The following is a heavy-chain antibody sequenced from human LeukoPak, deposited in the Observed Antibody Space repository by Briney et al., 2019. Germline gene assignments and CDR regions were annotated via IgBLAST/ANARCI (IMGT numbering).Heavy chain of an antibody. CDR1: GLSLSTRGVG. J-gene: IGHJ3*02. V-gene: IGHV2-5*01. CDR3: AHTQYSFDSGSVDDAFGI. Sequence: KVSGPTLVNPPQTLTLTCTLSGLSLSTRGVGVGWIRQPPGKALEWLTLIYWNEEKRYSPSLKSRLTITKDTSKIQVVLAMTNVDPVDTATYYCAHTQYSFDSGSVDDAFGIWGQGTMVTVSS. CDR2: IYWNEEK. D-gene: IGHD1-26*01.